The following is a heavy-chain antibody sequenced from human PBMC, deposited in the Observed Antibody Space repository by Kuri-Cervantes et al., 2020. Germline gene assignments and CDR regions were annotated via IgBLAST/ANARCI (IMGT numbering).Heavy chain of an antibody. J-gene: IGHJ6*03. V-gene: IGHV3-7*01. CDR2: IKQDGSEK. Sequence: GGSLRLSCAASGFTFSSYSMNWVRQAPGKGLEWVANIKQDGSEKYYVDSVKGRFTISRDNAKNSLYLQMNSLRAEDTAVYYCAREDYAGITIFGVVIHMDVWGKGTTVTVSS. CDR3: AREDYAGITIFGVVIHMDV. CDR1: GFTFSSYS. D-gene: IGHD3-3*01.